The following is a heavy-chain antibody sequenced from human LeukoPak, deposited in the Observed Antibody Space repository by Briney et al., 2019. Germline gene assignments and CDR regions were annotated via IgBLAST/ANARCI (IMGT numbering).Heavy chain of an antibody. CDR2: ISYDGSSR. CDR1: GFTFSNYA. CDR3: AREYYDSGSYSGNFDY. J-gene: IGHJ4*02. V-gene: IGHV3-30-3*01. D-gene: IGHD3-10*01. Sequence: AGGSLRLSCAASGFTFSNYAIHWVRQAPGKGLEWVTFISYDGSSRSYADSVKGRFTISRDNSKNTLYLQMNSLRVEDAAVYYCAREYYDSGSYSGNFDYWGQGTLVTVSS.